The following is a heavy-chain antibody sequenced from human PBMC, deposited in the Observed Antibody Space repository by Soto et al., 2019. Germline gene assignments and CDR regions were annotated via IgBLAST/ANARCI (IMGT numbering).Heavy chain of an antibody. V-gene: IGHV2-5*02. CDR1: GFSLSTSGVG. D-gene: IGHD3-10*01. CDR3: AHRPSTMVRGVIIHFPYWFDP. J-gene: IGHJ5*02. CDR2: IYWDDDK. Sequence: QITLKESGPTLVKPTQTLTLTCTFSGFSLSTSGVGVGWIRQPPGKALEWLALIYWDDDKRYSPSLKSRLTITKDTSKNQVVLTMTNMDPVDTATYYCAHRPSTMVRGVIIHFPYWFDPWGQGTLVTVSS.